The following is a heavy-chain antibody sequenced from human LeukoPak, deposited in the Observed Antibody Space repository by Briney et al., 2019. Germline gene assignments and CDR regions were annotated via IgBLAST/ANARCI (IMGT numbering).Heavy chain of an antibody. Sequence: GGSLRLSCAASGFTFSSYSMNWVRQAPGKGLEWVSSISSSSSYIYYANSVKGRFTISRDNAKNSLYLQMNSLRAEDTAVYYCARDVDYANPRHDYWGQGTLVTVSS. CDR2: ISSSSSYI. CDR1: GFTFSSYS. V-gene: IGHV3-21*01. J-gene: IGHJ4*02. CDR3: ARDVDYANPRHDY. D-gene: IGHD4/OR15-4a*01.